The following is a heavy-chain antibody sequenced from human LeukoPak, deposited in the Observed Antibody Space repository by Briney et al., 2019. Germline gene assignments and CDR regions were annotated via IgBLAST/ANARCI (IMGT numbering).Heavy chain of an antibody. J-gene: IGHJ5*02. V-gene: IGHV4-59*01. CDR1: GGSISPYY. CDR3: ARSQAPRFLEWSRGFDP. D-gene: IGHD3-3*01. Sequence: SETLSLTCTVSGGSISPYYWSWIRQPPGKGLEWIGYIYYSGSTNYNPSLKSRVTISVDTSKNQFSLKLSSVTAADTAVYYCARSQAPRFLEWSRGFDPWGQGTLVTVSS. CDR2: IYYSGST.